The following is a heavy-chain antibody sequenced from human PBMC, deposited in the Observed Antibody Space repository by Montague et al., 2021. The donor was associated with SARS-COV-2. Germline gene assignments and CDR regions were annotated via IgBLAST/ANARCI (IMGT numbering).Heavy chain of an antibody. J-gene: IGHJ4*02. CDR1: GGSIISSNYY. CDR3: ARETYTSGWFQQFDY. Sequence: SETLSLTCTVSGGSIISSNYYWGWIRQPPGKGLEWIGSICYSGTTYYNPSLQSRVTISVDTSKKQFSLKLGSVTAADTAVYYCARETYTSGWFQQFDYWGQGTLVTVSS. CDR2: ICYSGTT. D-gene: IGHD6-19*01. V-gene: IGHV4-39*01.